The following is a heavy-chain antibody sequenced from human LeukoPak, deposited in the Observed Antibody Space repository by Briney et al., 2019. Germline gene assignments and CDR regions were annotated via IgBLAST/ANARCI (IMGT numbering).Heavy chain of an antibody. V-gene: IGHV1-8*01. D-gene: IGHD3-22*01. Sequence: ASVKVSCKASGYTFTSYDINWVRQATGQGLEWLGWMNPNSGNTGYAQKFQGRVTMTRDTSISTAFMELSSLRSEDTAVYYFATWYFYDSSGYSVLDYWGQGTLVTVSS. CDR1: GYTFTSYD. J-gene: IGHJ4*02. CDR2: MNPNSGNT. CDR3: ATWYFYDSSGYSVLDY.